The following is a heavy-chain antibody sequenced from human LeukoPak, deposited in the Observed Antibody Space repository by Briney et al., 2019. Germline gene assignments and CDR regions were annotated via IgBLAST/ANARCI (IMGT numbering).Heavy chain of an antibody. CDR2: IRSKAYGETA. J-gene: IGHJ4*02. V-gene: IGHV3-49*03. CDR3: TRDRGAYNLYDY. D-gene: IGHD1-1*01. CDR1: GFTFGDYA. Sequence: GSLRLSCTASGFTFGDYAMSWIRQAPGKGLEWVGFIRSKAYGETADYAASVKGRFTISRGDSKAIAYLQMNSLKTEDTAVYHCTRDRGAYNLYDYWGQETLVTVSS.